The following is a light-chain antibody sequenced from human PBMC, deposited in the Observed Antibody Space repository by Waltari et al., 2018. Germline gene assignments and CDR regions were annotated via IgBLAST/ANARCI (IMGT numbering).Light chain of an antibody. CDR1: QSIGRY. Sequence: IALTLSPGTLSLSPGERARHSCRASQSIGRYLAWYQQKPDQAPRFLIYGASSRAPGHPDRFSGSGSGTDFILTISRLEPEDFAVYYCQNHERLPATFGQGTKVEIK. CDR2: GAS. V-gene: IGKV3-20*01. J-gene: IGKJ1*01. CDR3: QNHERLPAT.